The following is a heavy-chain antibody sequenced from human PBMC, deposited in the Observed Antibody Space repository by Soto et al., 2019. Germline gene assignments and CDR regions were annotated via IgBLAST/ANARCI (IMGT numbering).Heavy chain of an antibody. CDR3: ARLNYYGSGSYSYYFDY. D-gene: IGHD3-10*01. J-gene: IGHJ4*02. CDR2: IYYSGST. V-gene: IGHV4-59*08. CDR1: GGSISSYY. Sequence: PSETLSLTCTVSGGSISSYYWSWIRQPPGKGLEWIGYIYYSGSTNYNPSLKSRVTISVDTSKNQFSLKLSSVTAADTAVYYCARLNYYGSGSYSYYFDYWGQGTLVTVSS.